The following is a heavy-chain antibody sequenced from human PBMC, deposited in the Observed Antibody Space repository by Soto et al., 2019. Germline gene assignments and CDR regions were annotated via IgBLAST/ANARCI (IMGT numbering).Heavy chain of an antibody. J-gene: IGHJ6*02. CDR2: INHSGST. CDR1: GGSFSGYY. CDR3: ARGELITIFGVVINYYYGMDV. D-gene: IGHD3-3*01. V-gene: IGHV4-34*01. Sequence: QVQLQQWGAGLLKPSETLSLTCAVYGGSFSGYYWSWIRQPPGKGLEWIGEINHSGSTNYNPSLKSRVTISVDTSKNQFSLKLSSVTAADTAVYYCARGELITIFGVVINYYYGMDVWGQGTTVTVSS.